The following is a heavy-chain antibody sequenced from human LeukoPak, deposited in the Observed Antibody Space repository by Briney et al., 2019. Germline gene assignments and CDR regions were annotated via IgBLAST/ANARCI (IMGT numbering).Heavy chain of an antibody. J-gene: IGHJ4*02. V-gene: IGHV4-61*02. CDR2: IYTSGST. CDR1: GGSISSGSYY. CDR3: ARGETSPTEELPYFDY. D-gene: IGHD1-26*01. Sequence: PSQTLSLTCTVSGGSISSGSYYWSWIRQPAGKGLEWIGRIYTSGSTNYNPSLKSRVTISVDKSKNQFSLKLSSVTAADTAVYYCARGETSPTEELPYFDYWGQGTLVTVSS.